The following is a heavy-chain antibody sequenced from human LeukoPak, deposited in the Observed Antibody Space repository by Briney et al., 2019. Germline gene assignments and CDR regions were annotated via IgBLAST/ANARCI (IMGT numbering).Heavy chain of an antibody. Sequence: GGSLRLSCSASGFTFSSYGMHWVRQAPGKGLEWVAVISYDGSNKYYADSVKGRFTISRDNSKNTLYLQMNSLRAEGTAVYFCARGGGLDVWGQGATVTVSS. J-gene: IGHJ6*02. CDR2: ISYDGSNK. CDR1: GFTFSSYG. V-gene: IGHV3-30*03. CDR3: ARGGGLDV. D-gene: IGHD3-16*01.